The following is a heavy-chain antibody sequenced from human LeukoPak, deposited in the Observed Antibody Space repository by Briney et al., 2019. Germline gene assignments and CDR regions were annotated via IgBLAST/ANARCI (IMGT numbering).Heavy chain of an antibody. D-gene: IGHD2-2*01. CDR3: ARTPDSVPAAHFDY. V-gene: IGHV4-34*01. CDR1: GGSFSGYY. Sequence: SETLSLTCAVYGGSFSGYYWSWIRQPPGKGLEWIGEINHSGSTNYNPSLKSRVTISVDTSKNQFSLKLSSVTAADTAVYYCARTPDSVPAAHFDYWGQGTLVTVSS. CDR2: INHSGST. J-gene: IGHJ4*02.